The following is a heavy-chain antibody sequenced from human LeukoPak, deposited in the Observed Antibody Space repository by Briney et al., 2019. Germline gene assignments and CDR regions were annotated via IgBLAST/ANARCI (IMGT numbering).Heavy chain of an antibody. CDR1: GYTFTSYD. V-gene: IGHV1-8*01. J-gene: IGHJ4*02. Sequence: ASVKVSCKASGYTFTSYDINWVRQATGQGLEWMGWMNPNSGNTGYAQKFQGRVTMTRNTSISTAYMELSSLRSEDTAVYYCARDPELETGVLLLAAKPDWGQGTLVTVSS. CDR2: MNPNSGNT. D-gene: IGHD1-1*01. CDR3: ARDPELETGVLLLAAKPD.